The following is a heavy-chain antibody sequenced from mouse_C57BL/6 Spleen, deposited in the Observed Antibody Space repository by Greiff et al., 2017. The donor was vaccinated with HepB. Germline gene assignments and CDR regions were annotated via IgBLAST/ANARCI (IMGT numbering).Heavy chain of an antibody. Sequence: QVQLQQSGAELARPGASVKMSCKASGYTFTSYTMHWVKQRPGQGLEWIGYINPSSGYTKYNQKFKDKATLTADKSSSTAYMQLSSLTSEDSAVYYCARRGGCYYEDWYFDVWGTGTTVTVSS. D-gene: IGHD1-1*01. CDR2: INPSSGYT. CDR1: GYTFTSYT. V-gene: IGHV1-4*01. J-gene: IGHJ1*03. CDR3: ARRGGCYYEDWYFDV.